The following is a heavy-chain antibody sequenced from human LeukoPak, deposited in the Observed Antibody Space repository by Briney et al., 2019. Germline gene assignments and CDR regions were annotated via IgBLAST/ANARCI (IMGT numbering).Heavy chain of an antibody. J-gene: IGHJ4*02. V-gene: IGHV4-34*01. Sequence: SETLSLTCAVYGGSFSGYYWSWIRQPPGKGLEWIGEINHSGSTNHNPSLKSRVTISVDTSKNQFSLKLSSVTAADTAVYYCANRRDGYNYNYWGQGTLVTVSS. CDR1: GGSFSGYY. D-gene: IGHD5-24*01. CDR3: ANRRDGYNYNY. CDR2: INHSGST.